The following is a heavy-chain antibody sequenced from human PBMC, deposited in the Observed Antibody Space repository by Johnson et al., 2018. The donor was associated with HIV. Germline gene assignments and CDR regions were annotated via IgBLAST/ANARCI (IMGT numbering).Heavy chain of an antibody. CDR2: ISGSGQTT. Sequence: VQLVESGGGLIQPGGSLRLSCAASRFTFNDYAMNWVRQAPGMGLEWVSTISGSGQTTYYADSVKGRFTISRDNSKNTLYLQMNSLRVEDTAVYYCTKGGGYSGYEDSDGFEMWGLGTVVAVSS. CDR3: TKGGGYSGYEDSDGFEM. D-gene: IGHD5-12*01. V-gene: IGHV3-23*04. CDR1: RFTFNDYA. J-gene: IGHJ3*02.